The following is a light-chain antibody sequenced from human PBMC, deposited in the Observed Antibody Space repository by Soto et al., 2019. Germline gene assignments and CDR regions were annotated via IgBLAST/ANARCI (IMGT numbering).Light chain of an antibody. Sequence: QSVLTQPASVSGSPGQSITISCTGTSSGVGGYNYVSWYQQHPGKAPKLMIYVVSYRPSGVSNRFSGSKSGNTASLTISGLQAEDEADYYCSSYTSSSTQVFGTGTKVTVL. J-gene: IGLJ1*01. V-gene: IGLV2-14*01. CDR2: VVS. CDR1: SSGVGGYNY. CDR3: SSYTSSSTQV.